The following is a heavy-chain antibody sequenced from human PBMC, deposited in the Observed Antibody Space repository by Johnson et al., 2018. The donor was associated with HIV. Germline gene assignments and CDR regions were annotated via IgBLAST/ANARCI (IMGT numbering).Heavy chain of an antibody. J-gene: IGHJ3*02. Sequence: VQLVESGGGVVQPGRSLRLSCAASRFTFSSYAMHWVRQAPGKGLEWVAVMSFDETNSYDSASVDVKGRFTISRDDSKNTLYLQMNSLKTEDTAVYYCTTDGITLIVVSPGAFDIWDQGTMVTVSS. CDR3: TTDGITLIVVSPGAFDI. V-gene: IGHV3-30-3*01. D-gene: IGHD3-22*01. CDR2: MSFDETNS. CDR1: RFTFSSYA.